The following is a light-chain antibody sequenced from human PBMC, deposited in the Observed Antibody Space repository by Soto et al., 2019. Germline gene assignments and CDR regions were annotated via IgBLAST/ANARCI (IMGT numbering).Light chain of an antibody. Sequence: SALPQARSMNGSPGQSVTISCTGSSSDIGGYNYVSWYQQHPDKAPKVMIYDVTKRPSGVPDRFSGSKSGTTASLTISGLQAEDEADYYCCSYAGSYYVFGTGTKVTVL. CDR2: DVT. CDR3: CSYAGSYYV. V-gene: IGLV2-11*01. J-gene: IGLJ1*01. CDR1: SSDIGGYNY.